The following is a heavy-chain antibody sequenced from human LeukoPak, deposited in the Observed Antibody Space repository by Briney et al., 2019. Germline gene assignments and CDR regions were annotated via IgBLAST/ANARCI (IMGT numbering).Heavy chain of an antibody. Sequence: GGSLRLSCAASGFTVSSNYMSWVRQAPGKGLEWVSVIYSGGSTYYADSVKGRFTISRDNSKNTLYLQMNSLRAEDTAVYYCARSMVRGVPYYFDYWGQGTLVTVSS. V-gene: IGHV3-53*01. CDR1: GFTVSSNY. D-gene: IGHD3-10*01. J-gene: IGHJ4*02. CDR3: ARSMVRGVPYYFDY. CDR2: IYSGGST.